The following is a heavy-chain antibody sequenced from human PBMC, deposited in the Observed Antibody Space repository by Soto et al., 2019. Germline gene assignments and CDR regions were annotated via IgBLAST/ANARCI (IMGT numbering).Heavy chain of an antibody. D-gene: IGHD3-10*01. J-gene: IGHJ6*02. CDR3: ASAFGAPASYYYYYGMDV. CDR2: IIPIFGTA. CDR1: GGTFSGYA. Sequence: PRASVKVSCKASGGTFSGYAISWVRQAPGQGLEWMGGIIPIFGTANYAQKFQGRVTITADESTSTAYMELSSLRSEDTAAYYCASAFGAPASYYYYYGMDVWGQGTTVTVSS. V-gene: IGHV1-69*13.